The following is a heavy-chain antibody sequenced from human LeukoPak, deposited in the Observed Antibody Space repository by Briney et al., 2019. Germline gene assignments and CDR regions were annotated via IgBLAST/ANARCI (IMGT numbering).Heavy chain of an antibody. D-gene: IGHD3-22*01. CDR2: VSYSGST. CDR3: ARATSGYYFDF. J-gene: IGHJ4*02. V-gene: IGHV4-34*10. Sequence: SETLSLTCAVYGGSFSGYYWSWIRQPPGKGLEWIGYVSYSGSTNYNPSLKSRVTMSVDKSKNQFSLKLSSATAADTAVYFCARATSGYYFDFWDQGTPVTVSS. CDR1: GGSFSGYY.